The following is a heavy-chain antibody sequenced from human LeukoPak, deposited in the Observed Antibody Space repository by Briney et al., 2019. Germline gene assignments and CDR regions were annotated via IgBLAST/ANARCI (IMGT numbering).Heavy chain of an antibody. J-gene: IGHJ4*02. CDR3: ASEFIVGATFDY. Sequence: GGSLRLSCAASGFTFRSYGMNWVRQAPGKGLEWVSYITSSGSTIYYTDSVKGRFTISRDNAKTSLYLQMNSLRAEDTAVYYCASEFIVGATFDYWGQGTLVTVSS. D-gene: IGHD1-26*01. CDR1: GFTFRSYG. CDR2: ITSSGSTI. V-gene: IGHV3-48*03.